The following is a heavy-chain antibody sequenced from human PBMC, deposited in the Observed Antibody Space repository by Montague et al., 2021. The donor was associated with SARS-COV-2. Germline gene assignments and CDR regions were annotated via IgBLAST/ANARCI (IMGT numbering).Heavy chain of an antibody. D-gene: IGHD3-10*01. V-gene: IGHV4-4*07. Sequence: SETLSLTCTVSGGSIRSFYWSWIRQSAGKGPEWIGRIFTTGSTNYNPSLKSRITMSVDMSKNQFSLNLNSVTAADTAVYYCAWDSFGDLGVYWGQGILVTVSS. CDR2: IFTTGST. J-gene: IGHJ4*02. CDR3: AWDSFGDLGVY. CDR1: GGSIRSFY.